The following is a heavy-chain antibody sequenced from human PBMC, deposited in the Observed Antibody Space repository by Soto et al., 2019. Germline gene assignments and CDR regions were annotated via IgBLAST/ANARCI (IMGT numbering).Heavy chain of an antibody. J-gene: IGHJ6*03. CDR3: AKHYDILTGYYTGYYYYYMDV. Sequence: EVQLLESGGGLVQPGGSLRLSCAASVFTFSNYAMSWVRQAPGKGLEWVSAIRNDGGSTYYADSVTGRFTISRDSSKNTLYLQMNSLRAEDTAVYYCAKHYDILTGYYTGYYYYYMDVWGKGTTVTVSS. CDR2: IRNDGGST. D-gene: IGHD3-9*01. CDR1: VFTFSNYA. V-gene: IGHV3-23*01.